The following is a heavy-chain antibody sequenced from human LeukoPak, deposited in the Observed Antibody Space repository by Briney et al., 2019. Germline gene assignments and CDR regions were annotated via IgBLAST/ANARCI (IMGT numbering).Heavy chain of an antibody. D-gene: IGHD3-9*01. Sequence: GGSLRLSCAASGLTFSIYSMNWVRQTPGKGLEWVSSISSGSSYTYYADSMKGPFTISRDNAKNSLDLQMKRLRAEDTAVYYCAGSDTTGYIPREWDYWYFDLWGRGTLVTVSS. CDR2: ISSGSSYT. CDR1: GLTFSIYS. J-gene: IGHJ2*01. CDR3: AGSDTTGYIPREWDYWYFDL. V-gene: IGHV3-21*01.